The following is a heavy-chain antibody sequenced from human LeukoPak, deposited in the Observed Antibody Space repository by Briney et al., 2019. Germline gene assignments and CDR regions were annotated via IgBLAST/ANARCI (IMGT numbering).Heavy chain of an antibody. CDR1: SGSISGYY. J-gene: IGHJ4*02. Sequence: SETLSLTCIVSSGSISGYYWSWIRQPPGKGPEWIGYIYYSGSTNYNPSLKSRVTISVDTSKNQFSLKLSSVTAADTAVYYCARQGYSAYEILDYWGQGTLVTVSS. V-gene: IGHV4-59*08. D-gene: IGHD5-12*01. CDR2: IYYSGST. CDR3: ARQGYSAYEILDY.